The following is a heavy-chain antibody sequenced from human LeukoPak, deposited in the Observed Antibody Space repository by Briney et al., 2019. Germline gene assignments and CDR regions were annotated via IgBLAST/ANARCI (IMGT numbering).Heavy chain of an antibody. CDR2: INHSGST. CDR1: GGSFSGYY. CDR3: ARGRYSGSYYGSDAFDI. V-gene: IGHV4-34*01. J-gene: IGHJ3*02. Sequence: SETLSLTCAVYGGSFSGYYWSWIRQPPGKGLEWIGEINHSGSTNYNPSLKSRVTISVDTSKNQFSLKLSSVTAADTAVYYCARGRYSGSYYGSDAFDIWGQGTMVTVSS. D-gene: IGHD1-26*01.